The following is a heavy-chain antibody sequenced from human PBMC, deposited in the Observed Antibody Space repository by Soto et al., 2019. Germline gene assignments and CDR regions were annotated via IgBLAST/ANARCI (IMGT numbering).Heavy chain of an antibody. CDR2: ISSSSSYI. CDR3: ARVGRLWELSPFDY. V-gene: IGHV3-21*01. CDR1: GFTFSTYS. Sequence: EGSLRLSCEASGFTFSTYSMSCVRQAPGKGLEWVSSISSSSSYIYYAASMKGRFSISRDTAKNSLYLQMNSLRVEETAVHYCARVGRLWELSPFDYWGQGTLVTVSS. D-gene: IGHD3-16*02. J-gene: IGHJ4*02.